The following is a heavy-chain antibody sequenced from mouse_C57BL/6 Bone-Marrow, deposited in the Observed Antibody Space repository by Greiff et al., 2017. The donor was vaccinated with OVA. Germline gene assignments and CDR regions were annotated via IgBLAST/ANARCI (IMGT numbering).Heavy chain of an antibody. CDR3: ARRRLRRRGYWYFDV. D-gene: IGHD2-4*01. CDR1: GYTFTSYW. CDR2: IDPSDSYT. Sequence: QVQLQQPGAELVRPGTSVKLSCKASGYTFTSYWMHWVKQRPGQGLEWIGVIDPSDSYTNYNPKFKGKATLTVDTSSSTAYMQLSSLTSEDSAVYYCARRRLRRRGYWYFDVWGTGTTVTVSS. J-gene: IGHJ1*03. V-gene: IGHV1-59*01.